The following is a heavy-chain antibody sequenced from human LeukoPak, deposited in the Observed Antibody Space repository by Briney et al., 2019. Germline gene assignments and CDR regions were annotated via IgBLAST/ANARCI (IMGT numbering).Heavy chain of an antibody. CDR3: AVGASGYSYGFYRFDY. CDR2: IYTSGST. Sequence: SETLSLTCTVSGGSISSYDWSWIRQPAGKGLEWIGRIYTSGSTNYNPSLKSRVTISVDTSKNQFSLKLSSVTAADTAVYYCAVGASGYSYGFYRFDYWGQGTLVTVSS. CDR1: GGSISSYD. J-gene: IGHJ4*02. D-gene: IGHD5-18*01. V-gene: IGHV4-4*07.